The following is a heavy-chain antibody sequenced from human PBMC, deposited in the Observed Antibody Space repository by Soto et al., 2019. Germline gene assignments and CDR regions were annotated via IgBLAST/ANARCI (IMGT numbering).Heavy chain of an antibody. CDR3: ARALVVVAVPMDV. J-gene: IGHJ6*04. CDR2: MNPNSGNT. V-gene: IGHV1-8*01. D-gene: IGHD2-15*01. Sequence: ASVNVSCKASVYTFTSYDINWLRQATGQGLEWMGWMNPNSGNTGYAQKFQGRVTMTRNTSISTAYMELSSLRSDDTAVYYCARALVVVAVPMDVWGKGTTVTVSS. CDR1: VYTFTSYD.